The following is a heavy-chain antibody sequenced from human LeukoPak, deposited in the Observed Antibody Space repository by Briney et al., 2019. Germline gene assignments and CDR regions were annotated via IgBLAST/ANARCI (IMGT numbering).Heavy chain of an antibody. CDR2: IYYSGST. J-gene: IGHJ4*02. CDR3: ARRDSGGPYYFDY. CDR1: GGSISSYY. V-gene: IGHV4-59*08. D-gene: IGHD6-19*01. Sequence: TSETLSLTCTVSGGSISSYYWSWIRQPPGKGLEWIGYIYYSGSTNYNPSLKSRVTISVDTSKNQFPLKLSSVTAADTAVYYCARRDSGGPYYFDYWGQGTLVTVSS.